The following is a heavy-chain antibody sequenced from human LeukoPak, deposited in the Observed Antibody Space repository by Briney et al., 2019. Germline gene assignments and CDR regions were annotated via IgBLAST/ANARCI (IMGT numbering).Heavy chain of an antibody. CDR3: ARDLHNWNSDRLYYYYYYMDV. D-gene: IGHD1-7*01. J-gene: IGHJ6*03. V-gene: IGHV1-2*02. CDR1: GYTFTGYY. Sequence: ASVKVSCKASGYTFTGYYMHWVRQAPGQGLEWMGWINPNSGGTNYAQKFQSRVTMTRDTSISTAYMELSRLRSDDTAVYYCARDLHNWNSDRLYYYYYYMDVWGKGTTVTVSS. CDR2: INPNSGGT.